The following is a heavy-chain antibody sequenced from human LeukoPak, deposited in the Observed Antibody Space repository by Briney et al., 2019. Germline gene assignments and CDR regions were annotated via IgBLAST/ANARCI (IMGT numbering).Heavy chain of an antibody. CDR2: IYYSGST. CDR3: ARQVAAAGNGAFDI. CDR1: GGSTSSSSYY. V-gene: IGHV4-39*01. D-gene: IGHD6-13*01. J-gene: IGHJ3*02. Sequence: PSETLSLTCTVSGGSTSSSSYYWGWIRQPPGKGLEWIGSIYYSGSTYYNPSLESRVTISVDTSKNQFSLKLSSVTAADTAVYYCARQVAAAGNGAFDIWGQGTMVTVSS.